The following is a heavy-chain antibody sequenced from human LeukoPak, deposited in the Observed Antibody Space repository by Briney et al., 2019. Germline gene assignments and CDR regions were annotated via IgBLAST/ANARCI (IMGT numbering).Heavy chain of an antibody. CDR1: GFAFSFFA. CDR2: INANSGTR. D-gene: IGHD2-21*02. J-gene: IGHJ1*01. V-gene: IGHV3-21*06. Sequence: PGGSLRLSCEASGFAFSFFAMSWLRQAPGKGLEWVSTINANSGTRSYAASVRGRFTISRDNAKNALYLQMNSLRTEDTAVYYCARAASCGGDCSSSYLQHWGQGALVTVSS. CDR3: ARAASCGGDCSSSYLQH.